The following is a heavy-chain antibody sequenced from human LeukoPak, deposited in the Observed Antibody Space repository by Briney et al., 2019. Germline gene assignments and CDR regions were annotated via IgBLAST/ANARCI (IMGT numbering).Heavy chain of an antibody. V-gene: IGHV3-30*03. CDR3: AREGSYGYWYFDY. CDR1: GFTFSSYG. D-gene: IGHD5-18*01. J-gene: IGHJ4*02. Sequence: GGSLRLSCAASGFTFSSYGMHWVRQAPGKGLEWVAVISYDGSNKYYADSVKGRFTISRDNSKNTLYLQMNSLRAEDTAVYYCAREGSYGYWYFDYWGQGTLVTVSS. CDR2: ISYDGSNK.